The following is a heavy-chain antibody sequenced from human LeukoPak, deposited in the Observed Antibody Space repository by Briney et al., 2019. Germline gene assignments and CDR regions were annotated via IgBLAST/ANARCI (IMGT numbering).Heavy chain of an antibody. J-gene: IGHJ6*02. D-gene: IGHD3-16*01. Sequence: SVKVSCKASGNSISNYAVSWVRQAPGQGFEWMGGIIPIFGTADYAQKLQGRVTITADQSTSTTYMALSSLKSEDTATYYCTTRACHAGGCSSSFYYYYGLHFWGQGTTVSVSS. CDR3: TTRACHAGGCSSSFYYYYGLHF. V-gene: IGHV1-69*13. CDR2: IIPIFGTA. CDR1: GNSISNYA.